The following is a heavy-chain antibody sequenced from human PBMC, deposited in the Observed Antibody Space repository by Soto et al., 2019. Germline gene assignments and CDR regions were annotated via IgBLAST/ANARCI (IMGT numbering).Heavy chain of an antibody. D-gene: IGHD2-21*02. V-gene: IGHV4-39*01. Sequence: KTSETLSLTCTVSGGSISSSSYYWGWIRQPPGKGLEWIGSIYYSGSTYYNPSLKSRVTISVDTSKNQFSLKLSSVTAADTAVYYCARHPLSDCGGDCYSYYFDYWGQGTLVTAPQ. CDR1: GGSISSSSYY. CDR2: IYYSGST. CDR3: ARHPLSDCGGDCYSYYFDY. J-gene: IGHJ4*02.